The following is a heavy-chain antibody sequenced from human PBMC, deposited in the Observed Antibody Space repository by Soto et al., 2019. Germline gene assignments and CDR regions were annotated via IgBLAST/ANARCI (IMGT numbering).Heavy chain of an antibody. J-gene: IGHJ5*02. CDR1: GFTFISYG. CDR2: ISYDGSNK. CDR3: AKLMTTVTTDWFDP. V-gene: IGHV3-30*18. Sequence: PWGSLRLSCAASGFTFISYGMHCFRHSPCKGLEWVAVISYDGSNKYYADSVKGRFTISRDNSKNTLYLQMNSLRAKDTAVYYCAKLMTTVTTDWFDPWGQGTLVTVS. D-gene: IGHD4-4*01.